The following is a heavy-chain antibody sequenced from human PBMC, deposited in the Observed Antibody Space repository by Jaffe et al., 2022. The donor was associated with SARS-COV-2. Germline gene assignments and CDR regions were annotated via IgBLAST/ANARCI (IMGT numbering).Heavy chain of an antibody. D-gene: IGHD2-2*01. CDR2: IFHGGNT. CDR3: ARDRGDLVEVSTSNDY. V-gene: IGHV4-38-2*02. Sequence: QVQLQESGPGLVKPSETLSLTCTVSGFSISSGYYWGWIRQPPGKGLEWIGSIFHGGNTYYNPSLKSRVTISVDTSRNQFSLRLNSVTAADTAVYYCARDRGDLVEVSTSNDYWGQGTLVTVSS. CDR1: GFSISSGYY. J-gene: IGHJ4*02.